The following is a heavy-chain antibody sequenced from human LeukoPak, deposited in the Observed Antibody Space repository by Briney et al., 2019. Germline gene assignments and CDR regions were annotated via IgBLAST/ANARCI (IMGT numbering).Heavy chain of an antibody. CDR3: TRGSIAYYYMDV. J-gene: IGHJ6*03. V-gene: IGHV4-59*01. Sequence: SETLSLTCTVSGGSISSYYWSWIRQPPGKGLEWIGNIYYSGSTNYIPSLKSRVTISVDTSKNQFSLKLSSVTAADTAVYYCTRGSIAYYYMDVRGKGTTVTISS. D-gene: IGHD3-22*01. CDR2: IYYSGST. CDR1: GGSISSYY.